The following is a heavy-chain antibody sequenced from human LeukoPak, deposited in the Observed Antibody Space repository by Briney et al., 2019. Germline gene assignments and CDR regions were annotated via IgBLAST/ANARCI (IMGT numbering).Heavy chain of an antibody. CDR1: GGTFSSYA. J-gene: IGHJ4*02. V-gene: IGHV1-69*05. CDR2: IIPIFGTA. CDR3: ARDSYYDSSGYSTTSVY. Sequence: SVKVSCKASGGTFSSYAISWVRQAPGQGLEWMGRIIPIFGTANYAQKFQGRVTITTDESTSTAYMELSSLRSEDPAVYYCARDSYYDSSGYSTTSVYWGQGTLVTVSS. D-gene: IGHD3-22*01.